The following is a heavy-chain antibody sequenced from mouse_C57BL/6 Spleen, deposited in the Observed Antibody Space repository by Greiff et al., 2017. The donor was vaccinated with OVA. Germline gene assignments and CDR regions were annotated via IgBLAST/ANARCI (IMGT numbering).Heavy chain of an antibody. D-gene: IGHD1-1*01. Sequence: EVQRVESGGGLVKPGGSLKLSCAASGFTFSDYGMHWVRQAPEKGLEWVAYISSGSSTIYYADTVKGRFTISRDNAKNTLFLQMTSLRSEDTAMYYCAAIYYYGSSPYYYAMDYWGQGTSVTVSS. J-gene: IGHJ4*01. CDR2: ISSGSSTI. CDR1: GFTFSDYG. V-gene: IGHV5-17*01. CDR3: AAIYYYGSSPYYYAMDY.